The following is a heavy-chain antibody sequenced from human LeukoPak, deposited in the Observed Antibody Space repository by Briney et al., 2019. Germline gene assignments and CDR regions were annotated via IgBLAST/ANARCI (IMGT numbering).Heavy chain of an antibody. Sequence: GGSLRLSCAASGFPFSSYAMSWVRQAAGKGLEWVSGISGSGLDSWFVDSVKGRFTISRDNSKNTLYLQMDSLRAEDTAVYYCARYYYGSGSYLDYWGQGTLVTVSS. J-gene: IGHJ4*02. CDR2: ISGSGLDS. CDR3: ARYYYGSGSYLDY. V-gene: IGHV3-23*01. CDR1: GFPFSSYA. D-gene: IGHD3-10*01.